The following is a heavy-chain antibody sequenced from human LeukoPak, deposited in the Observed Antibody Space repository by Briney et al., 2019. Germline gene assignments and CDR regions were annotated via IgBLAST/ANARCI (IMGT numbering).Heavy chain of an antibody. Sequence: PGGSLRLSCVASGFTFSTAWMHWARQTPGKGLVWVSHINGDGRRINYADDVKGRFTISRDNAKNTLYLQMNSLRVEDTAVYYCVRDLPRTSGPWGQGTLVTVPS. D-gene: IGHD3-10*01. CDR1: GFTFSTAW. V-gene: IGHV3-74*01. J-gene: IGHJ5*02. CDR3: VRDLPRTSGP. CDR2: INGDGRRI.